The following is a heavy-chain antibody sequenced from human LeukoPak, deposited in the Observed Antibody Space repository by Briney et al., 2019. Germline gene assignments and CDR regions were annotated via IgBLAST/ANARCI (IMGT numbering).Heavy chain of an antibody. D-gene: IGHD3-10*01. J-gene: IGHJ4*02. V-gene: IGHV3-66*01. CDR2: IYTGGTT. CDR3: ARDTFGELDY. Sequence: PGGSLRLSCVASGFTVSSNYMSWVRQAPGKGLEWVSVIYTGGTTYYADSVKGRFTISRDNSKNTLYLQMNSLRVEDTAVYYCARDTFGELDYWGQGTLVTVSS. CDR1: GFTVSSNY.